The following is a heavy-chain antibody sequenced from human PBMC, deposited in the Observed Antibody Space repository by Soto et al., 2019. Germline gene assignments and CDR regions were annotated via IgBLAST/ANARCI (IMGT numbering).Heavy chain of an antibody. CDR3: TTEGGYEPNYYYYYMDV. V-gene: IGHV3-15*01. J-gene: IGHJ6*03. Sequence: GGSLRLSCAASGFTFSNAWMSWVRQAPGKGLEWVGRIKSKTDGGTTDYAAPVKGRFTISRDDSKNTLYLQMNSLKTEDTAVYYCTTEGGYEPNYYYYYMDVWGKGTTVTVSS. D-gene: IGHD5-12*01. CDR1: GFTFSNAW. CDR2: IKSKTDGGTT.